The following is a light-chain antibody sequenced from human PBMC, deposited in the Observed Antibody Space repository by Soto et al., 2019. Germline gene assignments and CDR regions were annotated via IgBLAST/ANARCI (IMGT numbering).Light chain of an antibody. CDR3: SSYAGSNNLV. CDR1: SSDVGGYNY. Sequence: QSALTQPPSASGSPGQSVTISCIGTSSDVGGYNYVSWYQQHPGKAPKLMIYEVSERPSGVPDRFSGSKSGNTASLTVSGLQAEDEADYYCSSYAGSNNLVFGGGTKLTVL. V-gene: IGLV2-8*01. CDR2: EVS. J-gene: IGLJ3*02.